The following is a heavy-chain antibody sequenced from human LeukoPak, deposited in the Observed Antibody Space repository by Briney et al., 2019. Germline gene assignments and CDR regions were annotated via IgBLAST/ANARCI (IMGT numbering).Heavy chain of an antibody. CDR2: IRYDGSNK. Sequence: GGSLRLSCAASGFTFSSYGMHWVRQAPGKGLEWVAFIRYDGSNKYYADSVKGRFTISRDNSKNTLYLQMDSLRAEDTAVYYCAKSGTRSSWSPRVKTYLDYWGQGTLVTVSS. D-gene: IGHD6-13*01. CDR3: AKSGTRSSWSPRVKTYLDY. J-gene: IGHJ4*02. V-gene: IGHV3-30*02. CDR1: GFTFSSYG.